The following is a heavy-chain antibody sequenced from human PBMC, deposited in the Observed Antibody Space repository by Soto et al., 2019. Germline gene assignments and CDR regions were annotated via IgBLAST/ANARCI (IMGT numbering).Heavy chain of an antibody. V-gene: IGHV4-59*01. Sequence: ETLSLTCTVSGGYISSYYWSWIRQPPGKGLEWIGYIYYSGSTNYNPSLKSRVTISVDTSKNQFSLKLSSVTAADTAVYYCARFPGDSAYYYYYGMDVWGQGTTVTVSS. CDR2: IYYSGST. J-gene: IGHJ6*02. D-gene: IGHD6-13*01. CDR1: GGYISSYY. CDR3: ARFPGDSAYYYYYGMDV.